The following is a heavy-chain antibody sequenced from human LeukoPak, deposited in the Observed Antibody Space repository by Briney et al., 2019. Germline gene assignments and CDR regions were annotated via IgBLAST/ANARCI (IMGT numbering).Heavy chain of an antibody. Sequence: PGGSLRLSCAASGFTYSSYAMSWVRQALGRGLEWVSSIRGSGESTYYTDSVKGRFTISRDNSQNTLYLQMNSLRGEDTAVYYCAQVRADFGRYFGSWGRGTLVTVSS. CDR2: IRGSGEST. J-gene: IGHJ4*02. V-gene: IGHV3-23*01. CDR3: AQVRADFGRYFGS. CDR1: GFTYSSYA. D-gene: IGHD3-9*01.